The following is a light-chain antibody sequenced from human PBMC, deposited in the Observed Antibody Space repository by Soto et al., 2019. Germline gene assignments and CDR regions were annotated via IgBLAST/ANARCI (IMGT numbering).Light chain of an antibody. V-gene: IGKV1-5*03. CDR2: KAS. J-gene: IGKJ4*01. Sequence: DTQMTQSPSTLSASVGDRVTITCRASQSISSWLAWYQQKPGKAPKRMIYKASTLHSGVPSRFSGIGSGTEFPLPISIPQPDDFATYYSQHYDSYPLTFGEGTKVEIK. CDR3: QHYDSYPLT. CDR1: QSISSW.